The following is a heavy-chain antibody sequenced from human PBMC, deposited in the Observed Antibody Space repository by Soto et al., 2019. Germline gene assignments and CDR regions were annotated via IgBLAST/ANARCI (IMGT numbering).Heavy chain of an antibody. CDR2: ISYDGSNK. CDR1: GFTFSSYG. Sequence: QVQLVESGGGVVQPGRSLRLSCAASGFTFSSYGMHWVRQAPGKGLEWVAVISYDGSNKYYADSVKGRFTVSRDNSKNTLYLQMNSLRAEDTAVYYCAKDLGYCISTSCDSNFDYWGQGTLVTVSS. CDR3: AKDLGYCISTSCDSNFDY. D-gene: IGHD2-2*02. V-gene: IGHV3-30*18. J-gene: IGHJ4*02.